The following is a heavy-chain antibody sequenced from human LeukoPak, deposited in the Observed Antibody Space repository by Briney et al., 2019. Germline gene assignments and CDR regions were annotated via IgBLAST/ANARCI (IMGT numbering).Heavy chain of an antibody. CDR1: GGSISYFY. D-gene: IGHD3-10*01. J-gene: IGHJ6*03. CDR3: ARGRVLLWFGETMPGYYMDV. V-gene: IGHV4-4*07. CDR2: IYTSGST. Sequence: SETLSLTCTVSGGSISYFYWSWIRQPAGKGLEWIGRIYTSGSTNYNPSLKSRVTISVDTSKNQFSLKLSSVTAADTAVYYCARGRVLLWFGETMPGYYMDVWGKGTTVTVSS.